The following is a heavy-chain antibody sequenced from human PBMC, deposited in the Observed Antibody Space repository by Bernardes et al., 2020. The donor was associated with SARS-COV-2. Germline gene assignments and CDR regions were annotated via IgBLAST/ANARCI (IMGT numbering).Heavy chain of an antibody. CDR2: INPSGGST. CDR3: ARDWTPTVGYYYYGPPQKYGMDV. D-gene: IGHD3-22*01. J-gene: IGHJ6*02. Sequence: ASVKVSCKASGYTFTSYYMHWVRQAPGQGLEWMGIINPSGGSTSYAQKFQGRVTMTRDTSTSTVYMELSSLRSEDTAVYYCARDWTPTVGYYYYGPPQKYGMDVWGQGTTVTVSS. V-gene: IGHV1-46*01. CDR1: GYTFTSYY.